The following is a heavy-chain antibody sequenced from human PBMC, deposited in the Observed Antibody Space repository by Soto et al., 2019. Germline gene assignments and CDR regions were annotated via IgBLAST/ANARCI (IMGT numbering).Heavy chain of an antibody. J-gene: IGHJ4*02. D-gene: IGHD1-26*01. CDR2: IYYSGST. V-gene: IGHV4-59*08. CDR3: ARGGGIYYSTTFDS. CDR1: GGCISSYY. Sequence: SETLSLTCTVSGGCISSYYWSWIRQPPGKGLEWIGYIYYSGSTNYNPSLKSRVTISVDTSKNQFSLKLSSVTAADTAVYYCARGGGIYYSTTFDSCGQGTLVTVSS.